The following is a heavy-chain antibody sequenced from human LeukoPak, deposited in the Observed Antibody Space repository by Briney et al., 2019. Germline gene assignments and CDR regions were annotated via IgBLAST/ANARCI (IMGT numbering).Heavy chain of an antibody. CDR3: ALGGGEGQYFDY. D-gene: IGHD2-21*01. J-gene: IGHJ4*02. CDR1: GYTFTNYC. CDR2: ISAYNGNT. V-gene: IGHV1-18*01. Sequence: AASVKVSFKASGYTFTNYCISWVRPAPGQGPEGMGWISAYNGNTNYAQKLQGRVTMTTDASTSTAYMELRSLRSDDTAVYYCALGGGEGQYFDYWGQGTLVTVSS.